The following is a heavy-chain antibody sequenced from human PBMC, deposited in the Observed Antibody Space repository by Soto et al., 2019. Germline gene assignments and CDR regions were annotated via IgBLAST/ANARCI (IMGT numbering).Heavy chain of an antibody. Sequence: QVQLVQSGAEVKKPGSSVKVSCKASGGTFSSYTISWVRQAPGQGLEWMGRIIPILGIANYAQKFQGRVTITADKSTSTAYMELSSLRSEATAVYYCVREEYYYGSGAFSDYWGQGTLVTVSS. V-gene: IGHV1-69*08. J-gene: IGHJ4*02. CDR1: GGTFSSYT. D-gene: IGHD3-10*01. CDR2: IIPILGIA. CDR3: VREEYYYGSGAFSDY.